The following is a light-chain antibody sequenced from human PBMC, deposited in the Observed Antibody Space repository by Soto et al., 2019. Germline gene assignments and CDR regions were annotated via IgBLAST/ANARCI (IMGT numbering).Light chain of an antibody. CDR3: SSYTSSNTYV. Sequence: QSALAQPASVSGSPGRRITSSALGTTSVVGAYNYVSWYQQHPGKAPKVMIYDVSNRPSGVSNRFSASKSGNTASLSISGLQAEDEADYYCSSYTSSNTYVFGTGTKVTVL. CDR2: DVS. CDR1: TSVVGAYNY. V-gene: IGLV2-14*01. J-gene: IGLJ1*01.